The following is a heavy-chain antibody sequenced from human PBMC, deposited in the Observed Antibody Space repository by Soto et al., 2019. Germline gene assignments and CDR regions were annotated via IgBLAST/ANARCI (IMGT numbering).Heavy chain of an antibody. D-gene: IGHD6-13*01. CDR2: IKSKTDGGTT. Sequence: GGSLRLSCAASGFTFCNAWMSWVRQAPGKGLEWVGRIKSKTDGGTTDYAAPVKGRFTISRDDSKNTLYLQMNSLKTEDTAVYYCTTAPGIAAAGPLYWGQGTLVTVSS. J-gene: IGHJ4*02. V-gene: IGHV3-15*01. CDR1: GFTFCNAW. CDR3: TTAPGIAAAGPLY.